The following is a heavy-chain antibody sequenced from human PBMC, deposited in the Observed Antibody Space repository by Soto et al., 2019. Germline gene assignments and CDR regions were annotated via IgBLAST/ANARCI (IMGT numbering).Heavy chain of an antibody. CDR3: ARAYYDFWSGYRYYFDS. Sequence: SETLSLTRAVYGGSFSGYYWSWIRQPPGKGLEWIGEINHSRSTNYNPSLESRVTISVDTYKNQFSLKLSSVTAADTAVYYCARAYYDFWSGYRYYFDSWGQGTLVTVS. CDR2: INHSRST. V-gene: IGHV4-34*01. J-gene: IGHJ4*02. D-gene: IGHD3-3*01. CDR1: GGSFSGYY.